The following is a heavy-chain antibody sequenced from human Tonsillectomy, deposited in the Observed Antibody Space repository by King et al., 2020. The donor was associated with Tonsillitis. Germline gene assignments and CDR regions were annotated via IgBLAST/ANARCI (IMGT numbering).Heavy chain of an antibody. V-gene: IGHV3-33*05. Sequence: VQLVESGGGVVQPGRSLRLSCAASGFTFSNYDIHWVRQCPGKGLEWVAVISYDGSNKYSEDSVKGRFTISRENSKSTLYLQMNSLRAEDTAVYYCAVSYYDSGGYPNGMDVWGQGTTVTVSS. CDR1: GFTFSNYD. CDR3: AVSYYDSGGYPNGMDV. CDR2: ISYDGSNK. D-gene: IGHD3-22*01. J-gene: IGHJ6*02.